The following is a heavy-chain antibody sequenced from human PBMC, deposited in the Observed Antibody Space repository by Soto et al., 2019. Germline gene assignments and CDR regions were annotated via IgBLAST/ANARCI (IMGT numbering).Heavy chain of an antibody. D-gene: IGHD2-8*02. V-gene: IGHV3-7*01. Sequence: SLRLSCAASGFTFGDFWMSWVRQAPGKGLEWVANVKPDGSDKYYVDSVKGRFTISRDNAKDSLYLQLSSLRAEDTAVYYCATETYWSFDHWGQGALVTVSS. CDR3: ATETYWSFDH. CDR1: GFTFGDFW. J-gene: IGHJ4*02. CDR2: VKPDGSDK.